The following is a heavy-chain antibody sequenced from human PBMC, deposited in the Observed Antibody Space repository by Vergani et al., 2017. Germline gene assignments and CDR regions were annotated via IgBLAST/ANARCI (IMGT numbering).Heavy chain of an antibody. CDR1: GYSFTSYW. Sequence: EVQLVQSGAEVKQPGESLKISCKGSGYSFTSYWIGWVRQMPGKGLEWMGIIYPGDSDTRYSPSFPGQVTISADKSISTACLQWSSLKASDTAMYYGARHRSKSGRGIAAPGYYYMDVWGKGTTVTVSS. CDR2: IYPGDSDT. V-gene: IGHV5-51*01. D-gene: IGHD6-13*01. J-gene: IGHJ6*03. CDR3: ARHRSKSGRGIAAPGYYYMDV.